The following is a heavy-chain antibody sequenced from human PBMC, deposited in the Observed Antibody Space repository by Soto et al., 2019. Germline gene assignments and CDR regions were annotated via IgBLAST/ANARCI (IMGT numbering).Heavy chain of an antibody. CDR2: MNPHSGDT. J-gene: IGHJ4*02. V-gene: IGHV1-8*01. Sequence: AASVKVSCKASGYSFTRLHFHWVRQDSGQGIEWIGWMNPHSGDTRFAQRFQGRVTMTRNTSISTAYMALCSWCPQDTAVYYCATGSPGTLDHWGQGTQVTVSS. CDR3: ATGSPGTLDH. D-gene: IGHD3-10*01. CDR1: GYSFTRLH.